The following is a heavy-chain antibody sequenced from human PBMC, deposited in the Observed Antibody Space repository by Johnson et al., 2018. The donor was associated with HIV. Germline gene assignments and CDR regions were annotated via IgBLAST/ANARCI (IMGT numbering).Heavy chain of an antibody. CDR2: ISYDGSNK. J-gene: IGHJ3*02. CDR3: ARDYGAYSSGWGRAFDI. D-gene: IGHD6-19*01. V-gene: IGHV3-30*04. CDR1: GFTFSSYA. Sequence: QVQLVESGGGVVQPGRSLRLSCAASGFTFSSYAMHWVRQAPGKGLEWVAVISYDGSNKYYADSVKGRFTISRDNSKNTLYLQMNSLRAEDTAVYYCARDYGAYSSGWGRAFDIWGQGTMVTVSS.